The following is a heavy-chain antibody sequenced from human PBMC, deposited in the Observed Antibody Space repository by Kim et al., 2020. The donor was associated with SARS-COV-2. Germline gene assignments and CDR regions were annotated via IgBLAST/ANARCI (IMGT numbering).Heavy chain of an antibody. CDR3: ARDSSIGYSGYAIGWDFDY. V-gene: IGHV1-46*01. J-gene: IGHJ4*02. Sequence: ASVKVSCKASGYTFTSYYMHWVRQAPGQGLEWMGIINPSGGSTSYAQKFQGRVTMTRDTSTSTVYMELSSLRSEDTAVYYCARDSSIGYSGYAIGWDFDYWGQGTLVTVSS. CDR2: INPSGGST. D-gene: IGHD5-12*01. CDR1: GYTFTSYY.